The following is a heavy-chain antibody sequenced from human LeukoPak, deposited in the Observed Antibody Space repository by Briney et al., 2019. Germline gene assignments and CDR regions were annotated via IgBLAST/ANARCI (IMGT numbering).Heavy chain of an antibody. CDR1: GFTFSGSA. D-gene: IGHD1-14*01. CDR3: AKLHSATITADFDH. J-gene: IGHJ4*02. CDR2: ISIGGDYT. Sequence: GGSLRLSCAASGFTFSGSAMSWVRQAPGKGLEWVSGISIGGDYTYYADTVKGRFTISRDNSKNTLSLQMSNLRAEDTAIYYCAKLHSATITADFDHWGQGTLVTVSS. V-gene: IGHV3-23*01.